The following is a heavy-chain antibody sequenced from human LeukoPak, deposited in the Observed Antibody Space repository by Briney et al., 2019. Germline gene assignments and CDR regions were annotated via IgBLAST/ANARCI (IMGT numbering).Heavy chain of an antibody. V-gene: IGHV3-43*02. CDR1: GFTFDDYA. D-gene: IGHD3-3*01. CDR2: ISGDGGST. Sequence: GGSLRLSCAASGFTFDDYAMHWVRQAPGKGLEWVSLISGDGGSTYYADSVKGRFPISRDNSKNSLYLQMNSLRTEDTALYYCAKDGARAYYDFWSGLPGQYYYYGMDVWGQGTTVTVSS. CDR3: AKDGARAYYDFWSGLPGQYYYYGMDV. J-gene: IGHJ6*02.